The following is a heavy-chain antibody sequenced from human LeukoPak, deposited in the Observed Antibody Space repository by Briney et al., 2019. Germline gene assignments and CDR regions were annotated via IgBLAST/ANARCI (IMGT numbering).Heavy chain of an antibody. CDR1: GYTFSSYY. Sequence: ASVKVSCKASGYTFSSYYIKWVRQAPGQGLEWVGIINPSGGRTSYAQKFQGRLTMTRDMSTSTAYMELRSLRSDDTAVYYCARSLFAAGTNNWFDPWGQGTLVTVSS. CDR2: INPSGGRT. J-gene: IGHJ5*02. D-gene: IGHD6-13*01. CDR3: ARSLFAAGTNNWFDP. V-gene: IGHV1-46*01.